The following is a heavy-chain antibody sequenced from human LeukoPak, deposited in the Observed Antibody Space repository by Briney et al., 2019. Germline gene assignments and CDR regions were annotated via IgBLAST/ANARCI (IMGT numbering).Heavy chain of an antibody. Sequence: GRSLRLSCAASGFTFSSYGMHWVRQAPGKGLEWVAVIWNDGSNKYYADSVKGRFTISRDNSKNTLYLQMNSLRAEDTAVYYCARDTHSSSWYKLDYYYGMDVWGQGTTVTVSS. CDR2: IWNDGSNK. CDR1: GFTFSSYG. V-gene: IGHV3-33*01. D-gene: IGHD6-13*01. CDR3: ARDTHSSSWYKLDYYYGMDV. J-gene: IGHJ6*02.